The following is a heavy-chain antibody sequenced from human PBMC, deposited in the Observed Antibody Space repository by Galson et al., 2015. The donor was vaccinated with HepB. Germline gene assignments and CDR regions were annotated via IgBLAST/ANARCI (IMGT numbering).Heavy chain of an antibody. D-gene: IGHD6-13*01. Sequence: SLRLSCAASGFTFSSHWMSWVRQAPGKGLEWVANIKQDGSEKYYVDSVKGRFTISRDNAKNSLYLQMNSLRAEDTAVYYCAREQGMADAFDIWGQGTMVTVSS. CDR1: GFTFSSHW. CDR3: AREQGMADAFDI. V-gene: IGHV3-7*05. J-gene: IGHJ3*02. CDR2: IKQDGSEK.